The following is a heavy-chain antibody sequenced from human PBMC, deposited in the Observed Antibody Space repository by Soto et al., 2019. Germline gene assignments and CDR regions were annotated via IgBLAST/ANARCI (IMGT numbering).Heavy chain of an antibody. V-gene: IGHV4-59*12. CDR3: ASWADAADEDYFHH. CDR2: VYYTGST. D-gene: IGHD3-16*01. J-gene: IGHJ1*01. Sequence: SETLSLTCSVSGGSISGSYWSWIRQSPGKGLEWLGYVYYTGSTNYSPSLRSRVSISVDTSKNEFSLRAEDTATYYCASWADAADEDYFHHWGQGTLVTVSS. CDR1: GGSISGSY.